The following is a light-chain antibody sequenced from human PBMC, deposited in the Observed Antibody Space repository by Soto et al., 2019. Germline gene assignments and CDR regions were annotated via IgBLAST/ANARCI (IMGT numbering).Light chain of an antibody. CDR1: SSDVGGYNY. CDR2: DVS. Sequence: QSVLTQPASVSGSPGQLITISCTGASSDVGGYNYVSWYQQHPGKAPKLMIYDVSNRPSGVSNRFSGSKSGNTASLTISGLQTEDEADSYCSSYTSSSTLYVFGTGTKLTVL. CDR3: SSYTSSSTLYV. V-gene: IGLV2-14*01. J-gene: IGLJ1*01.